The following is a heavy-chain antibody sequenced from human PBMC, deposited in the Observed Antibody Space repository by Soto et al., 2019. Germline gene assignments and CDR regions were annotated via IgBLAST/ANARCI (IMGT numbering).Heavy chain of an antibody. Sequence: GGSLRLSCEASGFTFSRGSMNGVRQVPGKGLEWVASISSASSETWYADSVKGRFIISRDNAQNSLFLQMNTLRPEDSAIYYCARVAYWGPGTQVTVSS. CDR2: ISSASSET. CDR1: GFTFSRGS. J-gene: IGHJ4*02. V-gene: IGHV3-21*01. CDR3: ARVAY.